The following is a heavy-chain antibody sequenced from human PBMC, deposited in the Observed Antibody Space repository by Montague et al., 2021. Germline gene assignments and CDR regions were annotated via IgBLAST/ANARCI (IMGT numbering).Heavy chain of an antibody. CDR3: AISWGYCRGCRSDTFDY. D-gene: IGHD2-15*01. Sequence: TLSLTCSVSGGSISSCCFYWSWIRQHPGKGPVWIVSIYDSGSNNYNPTLKSRLTLSRATSKNQVSLRLTSVTAAETAVYYCAISWGYCRGCRSDTFDYWGQGTLVTVSS. CDR1: GGSISSCCFY. J-gene: IGHJ4*02. V-gene: IGHV4-31*03. CDR2: IYDSGSN.